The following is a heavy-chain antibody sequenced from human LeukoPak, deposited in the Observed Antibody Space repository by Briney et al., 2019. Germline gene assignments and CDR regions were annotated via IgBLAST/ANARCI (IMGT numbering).Heavy chain of an antibody. D-gene: IGHD6-19*01. Sequence: PGGSLRLSCAASGFTFSSYWMSWVRQAPGKGLEWVANIKQDGSEKYYVDSVKGRFTISRDNAKNSLYLQMNSLRAEDTAVYYCARDSISYSSGGLWGYWGQGTLVTVSS. CDR1: GFTFSSYW. CDR2: IKQDGSEK. J-gene: IGHJ4*02. CDR3: ARDSISYSSGGLWGY. V-gene: IGHV3-7*03.